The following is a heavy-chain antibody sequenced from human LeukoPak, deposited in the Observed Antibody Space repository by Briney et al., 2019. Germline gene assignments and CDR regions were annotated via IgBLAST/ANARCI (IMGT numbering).Heavy chain of an antibody. CDR1: GLTFSSYW. Sequence: GGSLRLSCAASGLTFSSYWMTWVRQAPGRGLEWVATIKYDGSETYYVDSVRGRFSISRDNAKNSLYLQMNSLSAEDTAAYYCARDSTLSNYWGQGTLVTVSS. CDR2: IKYDGSET. V-gene: IGHV3-7*04. CDR3: ARDSTLSNY. J-gene: IGHJ4*02. D-gene: IGHD3-16*01.